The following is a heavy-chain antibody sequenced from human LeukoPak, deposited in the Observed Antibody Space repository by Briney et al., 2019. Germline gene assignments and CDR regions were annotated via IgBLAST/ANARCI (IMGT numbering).Heavy chain of an antibody. Sequence: PGGSLRLSCAASGFTFSSDWMHWVRKAPGKGLEWVSVIYTGGSTYYAGSVKDRFTISRDNSKNTLYLQINSLRAEDTAVYYCARDRHYYGMDVWGQGTTVTVSS. CDR2: IYTGGST. J-gene: IGHJ6*02. V-gene: IGHV3-66*01. CDR1: GFTFSSDW. CDR3: ARDRHYYGMDV.